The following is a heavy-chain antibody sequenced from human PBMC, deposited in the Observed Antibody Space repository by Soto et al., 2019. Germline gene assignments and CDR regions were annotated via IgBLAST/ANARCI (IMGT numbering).Heavy chain of an antibody. CDR3: AADLGYCSGGSCYQTYYFDY. V-gene: IGHV1-58*01. CDR2: IVVGSGNT. Sequence: ASVKVSCKASGFTFTSSAVQWVRQARGQRLEWIGWIVVGSGNTNYAQKFQERVTITRDMSTSTACMELSSLRSEDTAVYYCAADLGYCSGGSCYQTYYFDYWGQGTLVTVSS. D-gene: IGHD2-15*01. J-gene: IGHJ4*02. CDR1: GFTFTSSA.